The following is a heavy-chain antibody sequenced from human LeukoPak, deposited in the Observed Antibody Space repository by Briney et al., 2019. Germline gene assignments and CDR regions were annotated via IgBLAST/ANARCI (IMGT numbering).Heavy chain of an antibody. Sequence: SETLFLTCTVSGGSISSYYWSWIRQPPGKGLEWIGYFYDSGRNNYNPSLKSRVTISVDTSKNQFSLKLSSVTAADTAVYYCARSPGYYFDYWGQGTLVTVSS. J-gene: IGHJ4*02. CDR2: FYDSGRN. CDR1: GGSISSYY. D-gene: IGHD3-10*01. V-gene: IGHV4-59*01. CDR3: ARSPGYYFDY.